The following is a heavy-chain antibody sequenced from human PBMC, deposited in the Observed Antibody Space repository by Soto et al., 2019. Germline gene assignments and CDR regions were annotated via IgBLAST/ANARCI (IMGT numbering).Heavy chain of an antibody. CDR1: GFSFNSYA. J-gene: IGHJ4*02. V-gene: IGHV3-23*01. CDR3: AKDQGRIVTATRELDY. CDR2: ISARGGSS. D-gene: IGHD1-26*01. Sequence: EVQLLESGGGLVQPGGSLRLACAASGFSFNSYAMVWVRQAPGKGLEWVSVISARGGSSYFADSVKGRFTISRDNSKNILYLQMDSLRSEDTAVYYCAKDQGRIVTATRELDYWGQGTLVTVSS.